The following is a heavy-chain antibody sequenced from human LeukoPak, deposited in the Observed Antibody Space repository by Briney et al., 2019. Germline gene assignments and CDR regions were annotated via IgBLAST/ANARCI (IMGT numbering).Heavy chain of an antibody. CDR1: GFTFSSYA. Sequence: GRSLRLSCAASGFTFSSYAMHWVRQAPGKGLEWVAVISYDGSNKYYADSVKGRFTISRDNSKNTLYLQMNSLRAEDTAVYYCARDLVAGHDYWGQGTLVTVSS. D-gene: IGHD6-19*01. V-gene: IGHV3-30-3*01. CDR2: ISYDGSNK. J-gene: IGHJ4*02. CDR3: ARDLVAGHDY.